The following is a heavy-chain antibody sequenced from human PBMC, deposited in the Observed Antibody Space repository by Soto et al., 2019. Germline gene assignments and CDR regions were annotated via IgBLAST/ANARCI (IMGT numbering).Heavy chain of an antibody. V-gene: IGHV3-21*01. CDR1: GFTFSSYS. CDR3: ASLTGTTSGNYGMDV. Sequence: GGSLRLSCAASGFTFSSYSMNWVRQAPGKGLEWVSSISSSSSYIYYADSVKGRFTISRDNAKNSLYLQMNSLRAEDTAVYYCASLTGTTSGNYGMDVWGQGTTVTVS. J-gene: IGHJ6*02. D-gene: IGHD1-20*01. CDR2: ISSSSSYI.